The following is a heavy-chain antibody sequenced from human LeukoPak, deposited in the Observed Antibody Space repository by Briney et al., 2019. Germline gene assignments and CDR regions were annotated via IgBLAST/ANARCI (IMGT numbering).Heavy chain of an antibody. D-gene: IGHD6-19*01. Sequence: KPSETLSLTCTVSGGSISSSNYYWGWIRQPPGKGLEWIASIYYSGSTYYNPSLKSRVTISVDTSKNQFSLKRSSVTAADTAVYYCARRSSSGWTFDYWGQGTLVTVSS. J-gene: IGHJ4*02. V-gene: IGHV4-39*01. CDR1: GGSISSSNYY. CDR3: ARRSSSGWTFDY. CDR2: IYYSGST.